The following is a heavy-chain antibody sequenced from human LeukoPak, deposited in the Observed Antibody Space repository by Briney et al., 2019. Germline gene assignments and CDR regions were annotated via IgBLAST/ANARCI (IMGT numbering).Heavy chain of an antibody. D-gene: IGHD2-2*01. V-gene: IGHV1-24*01. CDR1: GYTLTELS. CDR3: ATNLVRPVVPAARNWFDP. Sequence: ASVKVSCKVSGYTLTELSMHWVRQAPGKGLEWMGGFDPEDGETIYALKFQGRVTMTEDTSTDTAYMELSSLRSEDTAVYYCATNLVRPVVPAARNWFDPWGQGTLVTVSS. J-gene: IGHJ5*02. CDR2: FDPEDGET.